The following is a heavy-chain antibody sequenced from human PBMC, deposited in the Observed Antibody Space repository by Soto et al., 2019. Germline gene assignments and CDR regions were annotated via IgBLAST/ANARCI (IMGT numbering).Heavy chain of an antibody. V-gene: IGHV1-46*01. D-gene: IGHD2-21*01. CDR1: GYPFGAYY. CDR3: GRVGQHLAETFDQ. Sequence: QVQLVQSGPEVKKPGASVKVSCKASGYPFGAYYMHWLRQAPGQGLEWMGIINPSDGKTTYAPKYQGSTTLTRDTYSSTLFMELSSLKAEDTAYYYGGRVGQHLAETFDQWGQGSLVTVSS. J-gene: IGHJ4*02. CDR2: INPSDGKT.